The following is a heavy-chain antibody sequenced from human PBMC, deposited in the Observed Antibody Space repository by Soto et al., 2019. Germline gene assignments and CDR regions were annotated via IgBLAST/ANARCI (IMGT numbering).Heavy chain of an antibody. D-gene: IGHD6-6*01. V-gene: IGHV1-18*01. CDR2: ISTYNNYT. CDR1: GYTFTAYA. Sequence: ASVKVSCKTSGYTFTAYAVSWVRQAPGQGLEWMGTISTYNNYTNYAQSLQGRLSMTADISSSTAYMELRSLRADDTAVYYCAREYSSSSFGSWGQGTLVTVSS. CDR3: AREYSSSSFGS. J-gene: IGHJ4*02.